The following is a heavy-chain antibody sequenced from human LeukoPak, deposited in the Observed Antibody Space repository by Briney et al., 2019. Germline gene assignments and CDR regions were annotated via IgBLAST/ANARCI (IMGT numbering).Heavy chain of an antibody. J-gene: IGHJ3*02. CDR2: IGSRANTYAA. D-gene: IGHD6-19*01. CDR1: GFTFSGSA. V-gene: IGHV3-73*01. Sequence: PGGSLRLSCAASGFTFSGSAMHWVRQASGKGLEWVGRIGSRANTYAAAYAASVKGRFTISRDDPKNRAYLQMNSLKTEDTAVYYCTRHSDSSGRYAGIDAFDIWGPGTMVTVSS. CDR3: TRHSDSSGRYAGIDAFDI.